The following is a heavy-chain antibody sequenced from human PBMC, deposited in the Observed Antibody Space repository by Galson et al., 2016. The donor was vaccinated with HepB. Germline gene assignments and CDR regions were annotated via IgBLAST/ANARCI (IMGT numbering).Heavy chain of an antibody. CDR1: GFIFSSYA. Sequence: SLRLSCAASGFIFSSYAMHWVRQAPGKGLEWVALISHDVSNKYYADSVKGRFTISRDNSKNTLILYMDNLRAEDTAVYYCARPLMEYAIREDLGLDRWGQGTLVTVSS. V-gene: IGHV3-30*03. CDR3: ARPLMEYAIREDLGLDR. J-gene: IGHJ5*02. CDR2: ISHDVSNK. D-gene: IGHD2-8*01.